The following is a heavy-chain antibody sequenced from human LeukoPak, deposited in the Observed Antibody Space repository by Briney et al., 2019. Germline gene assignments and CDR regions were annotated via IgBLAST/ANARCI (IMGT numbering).Heavy chain of an antibody. CDR1: GYTFTSYG. CDR3: AREGDIVVVPAAIDYYYYGMDV. D-gene: IGHD2-2*01. CDR2: ISAYNGNT. Sequence: ASVKVSCKAPGYTFTSYGISWVRQAPGQGLEWMGWISAYNGNTNYAQKLQGRVTMTTDTSTSTAYMELRSLRSDDTAVYYCAREGDIVVVPAAIDYYYYGMDVWGQGTTVTVSS. J-gene: IGHJ6*02. V-gene: IGHV1-18*01.